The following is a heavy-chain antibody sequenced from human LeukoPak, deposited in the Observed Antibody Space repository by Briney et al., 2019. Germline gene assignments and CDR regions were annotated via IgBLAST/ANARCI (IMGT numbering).Heavy chain of an antibody. CDR1: GGSISSYD. CDR2: SYNSGSI. CDR3: ARHVTGSSGWPHYSDY. J-gene: IGHJ4*02. D-gene: IGHD6-19*01. Sequence: SETLSLTCTVSGGSISSYDWSWIRQPPGKGLEWIGYSYNSGSITYNPSLKGRVTISVDTSKNQFSLKLSSVTAADTAVYYCARHVTGSSGWPHYSDYWGQGTLVTVSS. V-gene: IGHV4-59*08.